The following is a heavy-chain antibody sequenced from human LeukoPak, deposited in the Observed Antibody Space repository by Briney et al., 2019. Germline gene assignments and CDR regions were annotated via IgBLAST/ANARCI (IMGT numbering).Heavy chain of an antibody. V-gene: IGHV3-48*02. D-gene: IGHD3-22*01. CDR3: ARAGGYYYDSSGYYYWPEYFQH. CDR2: ISSSSSTI. Sequence: GRSLRLSCAASGFTFSSYSMNWVRQAPGKGLEWVSYISSSSSTIYYADSVKGRFTISRDNAKNSLYLQMNSLRDEDTAVYYCARAGGYYYDSSGYYYWPEYFQHWGQGTLVTVSS. CDR1: GFTFSSYS. J-gene: IGHJ1*01.